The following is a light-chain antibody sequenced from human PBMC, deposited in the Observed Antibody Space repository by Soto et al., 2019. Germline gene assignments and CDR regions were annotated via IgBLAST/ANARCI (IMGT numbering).Light chain of an antibody. V-gene: IGKV3-20*01. CDR1: QSVSSNH. J-gene: IGKJ2*01. Sequence: EIVLTQSPGTLSLSPGEGATLSCRARQSVSSNHLAWYQQKPGQAPRLLIFGASSRASDIPDRFSGSGSGTDFTLTISRLEPEDFVVYYYQQYGSSPPYTFGQGTKLEIK. CDR2: GAS. CDR3: QQYGSSPPYT.